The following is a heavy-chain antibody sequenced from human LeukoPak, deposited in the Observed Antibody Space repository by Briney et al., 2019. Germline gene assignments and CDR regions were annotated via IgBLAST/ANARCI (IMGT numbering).Heavy chain of an antibody. J-gene: IGHJ6*03. CDR3: AFSSYYLQGNYYYMDV. CDR2: MNPNSGGT. V-gene: IGHV1-2*02. D-gene: IGHD1-26*01. Sequence: ASVKVSCKASGYTFTDYYIHWVRQAPGQGLEWMAWMNPNSGGTNYAQNLQGRVTMTTDTSTSTVYMELRSLRSDDTAVYYCAFSSYYLQGNYYYMDVWGKGTTVTVSS. CDR1: GYTFTDYY.